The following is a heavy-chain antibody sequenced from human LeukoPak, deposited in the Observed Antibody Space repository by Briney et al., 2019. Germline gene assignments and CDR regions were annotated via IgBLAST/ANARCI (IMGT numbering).Heavy chain of an antibody. Sequence: PSETLSLTCAVYGGSFSGYYWSWIRQPPGKGLERIGYIYYSGSTSYNPSLKSRVTISVDTSKKQFSLKLSSVTAADTAFYYCARYIVSYPHDAFDIWGQGTMVTVSS. V-gene: IGHV4-59*01. D-gene: IGHD1-26*01. CDR1: GGSFSGYY. CDR3: ARYIVSYPHDAFDI. CDR2: IYYSGST. J-gene: IGHJ3*02.